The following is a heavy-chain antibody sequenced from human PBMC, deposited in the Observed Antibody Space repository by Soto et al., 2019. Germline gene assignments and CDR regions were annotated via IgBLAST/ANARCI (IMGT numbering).Heavy chain of an antibody. CDR2: IYYSVYYSGST. CDR3: ARSLPYSERYYGFDS. V-gene: IGHV4-61*01. J-gene: IGHJ4*02. D-gene: IGHD1-26*01. CDR1: SGSVSSGSYY. Sequence: QVQLQESGPGLVKPSETLSLTCTVSSGSVSSGSYYWSWIRQPPGKGLEWIGYIYYSVYYSGSTNSTPPPKGRVTKPVDTSKTHFSLNLNSVTAADTAVYYCARSLPYSERYYGFDSWGQGPLVTVPS.